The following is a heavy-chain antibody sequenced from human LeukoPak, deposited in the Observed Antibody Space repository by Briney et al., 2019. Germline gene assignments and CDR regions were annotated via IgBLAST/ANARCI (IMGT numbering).Heavy chain of an antibody. D-gene: IGHD3-22*01. V-gene: IGHV4-4*07. CDR1: GGPMYSHY. CDR3: ARLKFYDSTGYSPGHYMDV. CDR2: LYPGVST. Sequence: SETLSLTCTVSGGPMYSHYWTWIRQTAGKGLEWIGRLYPGVSTNYNPSLRSRVTMSVHTAKNQFALKLSAVTAADTAVYYCARLKFYDSTGYSPGHYMDVWGKGTTVTVSS. J-gene: IGHJ6*03.